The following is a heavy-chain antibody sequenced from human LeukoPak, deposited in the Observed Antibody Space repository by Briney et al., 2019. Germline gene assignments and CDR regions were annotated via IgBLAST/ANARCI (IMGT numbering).Heavy chain of an antibody. CDR2: IIPIFGTA. CDR3: AGHHEMADAFDI. Sequence: SVKVSCKASGGTFSSYAISWVRQAPGQGLEWMGGIIPIFGTANYAQKFQGRVTITADESTSTAYMELSSLRSEDTAVYYCAGHHEMADAFDIWGQGTMVTVSS. V-gene: IGHV1-69*01. J-gene: IGHJ3*02. D-gene: IGHD5-24*01. CDR1: GGTFSSYA.